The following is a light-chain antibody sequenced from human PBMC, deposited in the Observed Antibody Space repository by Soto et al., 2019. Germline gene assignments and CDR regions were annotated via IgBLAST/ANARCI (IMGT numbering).Light chain of an antibody. Sequence: DIEMTQFPSSLSASVGDRVTISCRASQSIGSNLNWYQQQPGKAPKFLIYDASTLQSGVPSRFSGSGSETDFTLTISSLQPEDVATYFCQQSDSTPPTFGGGTKLEIK. CDR1: QSIGSN. CDR3: QQSDSTPPT. V-gene: IGKV1-39*01. J-gene: IGKJ4*01. CDR2: DAS.